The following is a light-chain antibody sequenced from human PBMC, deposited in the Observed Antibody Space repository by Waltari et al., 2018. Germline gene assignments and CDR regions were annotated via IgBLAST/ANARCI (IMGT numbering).Light chain of an antibody. Sequence: QSALTQTATVSGSPGPSITISCSGTSSDIGNYNLVSWYQQHPGKAPTLIIYDVNKRPSGVSNRFSGSKSGNTAFLTVSGLQTADEADYYCCSYAGSAVSVFGGGTKLTV. CDR1: SSDIGNYNL. J-gene: IGLJ3*02. CDR3: CSYAGSAVSV. CDR2: DVN. V-gene: IGLV2-23*02.